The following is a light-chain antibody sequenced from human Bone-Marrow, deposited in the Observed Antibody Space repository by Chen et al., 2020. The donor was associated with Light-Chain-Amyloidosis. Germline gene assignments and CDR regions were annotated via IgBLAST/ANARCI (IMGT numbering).Light chain of an antibody. J-gene: IGLJ2*01. CDR1: NIGTKS. Sequence: SYVRTQPPSASVAPGKTARITCGGNNIGTKSVQWYQQKPGAAPVVIIYYDADRPSGIPARFSGANSGNTATLTIGRVEAGDEAHYYCQVWDFTSYHVVFDGGTKLTVL. CDR3: QVWDFTSYHVV. CDR2: YDA. V-gene: IGLV3-21*04.